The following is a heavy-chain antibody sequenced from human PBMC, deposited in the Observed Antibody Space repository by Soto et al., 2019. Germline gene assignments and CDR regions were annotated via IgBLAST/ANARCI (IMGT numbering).Heavy chain of an antibody. CDR3: AREINYYGSGSYYIQSYYYYYGMDV. V-gene: IGHV3-48*02. D-gene: IGHD3-10*01. CDR2: ISSSSSTI. CDR1: GFTFSSYS. Sequence: GSLRLSCAASGFTFSSYSMNWVRQAPGKGLEWVSYISSSSSTIYYADSVKGRFTISRDNAKNSLYLQMNSLRDEDTAVYYCAREINYYGSGSYYIQSYYYYYGMDVWGQGTTVTVSS. J-gene: IGHJ6*02.